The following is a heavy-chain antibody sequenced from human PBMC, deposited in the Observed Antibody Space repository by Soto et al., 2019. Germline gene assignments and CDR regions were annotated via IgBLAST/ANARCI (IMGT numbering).Heavy chain of an antibody. CDR2: IYYSGST. J-gene: IGHJ4*02. Sequence: QVQLQESGPGLVKPSETLSLTCIGSGGSISNYYWSWIRQPPGKGLEWIGYIYYSGSTNYNPSLTRRVTISVDTSKNQFSLKLSSVTAADTAVYYCARHRYSYGVYYFDYWGQGTLVTVSS. CDR3: ARHRYSYGVYYFDY. CDR1: GGSISNYY. V-gene: IGHV4-59*08. D-gene: IGHD5-18*01.